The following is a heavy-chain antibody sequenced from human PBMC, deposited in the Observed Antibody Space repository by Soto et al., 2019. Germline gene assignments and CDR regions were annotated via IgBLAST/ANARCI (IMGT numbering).Heavy chain of an antibody. D-gene: IGHD6-13*01. Sequence: SETLSLTCTVSGGSISSYYWSWIRQPPGKGLEWIGYIYYSGSTNYNPSLKSRVTISVDTSKNQLSLKLSSVTAADTAVYYCASSNIAAAGFYYYGMDVWGRGTTVTAP. CDR2: IYYSGST. V-gene: IGHV4-59*01. CDR3: ASSNIAAAGFYYYGMDV. J-gene: IGHJ6*02. CDR1: GGSISSYY.